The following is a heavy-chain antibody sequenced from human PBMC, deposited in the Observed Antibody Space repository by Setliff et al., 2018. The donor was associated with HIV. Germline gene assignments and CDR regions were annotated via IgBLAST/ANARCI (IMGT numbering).Heavy chain of an antibody. Sequence: GASVKVSCKASGYTFTSYGIGWVRQAPGQGLEWMGWISAYNGNTNYAQKRQGRVSMTTETSTSTAYMELRSLRSDDTAAYYWARTFIGAERYFGYWGQGTLVTVSS. CDR3: ARTFIGAERYFGY. CDR1: GYTFTSYG. D-gene: IGHD3-16*02. J-gene: IGHJ4*02. V-gene: IGHV1-18*01. CDR2: ISAYNGNT.